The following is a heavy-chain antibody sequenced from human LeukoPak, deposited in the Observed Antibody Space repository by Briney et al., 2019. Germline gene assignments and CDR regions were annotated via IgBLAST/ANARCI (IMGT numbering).Heavy chain of an antibody. Sequence: SETLSLTCAVSGYSISSGYYWGWIRQPPGKGLEWIGSIYHSGSTYYNPSLKSRVTISVDTSKNQISLKLSSVTAADTAVYYCARDGQSKNYYYYYYMDVWGKGTTVTVSS. CDR1: GYSISSGYY. CDR2: IYHSGST. CDR3: ARDGQSKNYYYYYYMDV. J-gene: IGHJ6*03. V-gene: IGHV4-38-2*02.